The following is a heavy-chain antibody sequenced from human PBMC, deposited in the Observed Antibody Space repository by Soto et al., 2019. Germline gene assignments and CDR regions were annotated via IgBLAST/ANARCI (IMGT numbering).Heavy chain of an antibody. J-gene: IGHJ4*02. Sequence: GESLKISCQASGYTFTKYWVGWGGPMPRKGLEWMGIIYPDDSDTRYSPSFQGHVTISADKSISTAYLQWSSLKASDSATYYCARRDMLTGYVYFDYWGQGTQVTVSS. D-gene: IGHD3-9*01. CDR3: ARRDMLTGYVYFDY. V-gene: IGHV5-51*01. CDR1: GYTFTKYW. CDR2: IYPDDSDT.